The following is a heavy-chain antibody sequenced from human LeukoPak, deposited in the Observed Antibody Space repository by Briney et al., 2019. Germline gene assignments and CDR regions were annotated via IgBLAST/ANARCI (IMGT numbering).Heavy chain of an antibody. CDR1: GFTFSSYS. V-gene: IGHV3-21*01. Sequence: GGSLRLSCAASGFTFSSYSMNWVRQAPGKGLEWVSSISSSSCYIYYADSVKGRFTISRDNAKNSLYLQMNSLRAEDTAVYYCARGSNYYDSSGYPRNWYFDLWGRGTLVTVSS. CDR3: ARGSNYYDSSGYPRNWYFDL. D-gene: IGHD3-22*01. CDR2: ISSSSCYI. J-gene: IGHJ2*01.